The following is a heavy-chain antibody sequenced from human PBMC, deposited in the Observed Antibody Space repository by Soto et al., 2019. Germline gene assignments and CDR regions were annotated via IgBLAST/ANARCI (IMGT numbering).Heavy chain of an antibody. J-gene: IGHJ4*02. V-gene: IGHV1-18*01. D-gene: IGHD3-9*01. Sequence: ASVKVSCKASGYTFTSYGISWVRQAPGQGLEWMGWISAYNGSTNYAQKLQGRVTMTTDTSTSTAYMELRSLRSDDTAAYYCARDRNYDILTGLDYWGQGTLVTVSS. CDR3: ARDRNYDILTGLDY. CDR2: ISAYNGST. CDR1: GYTFTSYG.